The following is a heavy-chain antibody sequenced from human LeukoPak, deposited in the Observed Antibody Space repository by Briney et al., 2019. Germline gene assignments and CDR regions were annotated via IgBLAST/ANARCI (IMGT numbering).Heavy chain of an antibody. Sequence: SSETLSLTCTVSSGSIRSGTKYWGWIRRPPGKGLEWIGESSESGSTNYNPSLKSRVTISVDTSKNQFSLKLSSVTAADTAVYYCARVARSGWYFNRAKYYFDYWGQGTLVTVSS. CDR2: SSESGST. CDR3: ARVARSGWYFNRAKYYFDY. D-gene: IGHD6-19*01. J-gene: IGHJ4*02. CDR1: SGSIRSGTKY. V-gene: IGHV4-39*07.